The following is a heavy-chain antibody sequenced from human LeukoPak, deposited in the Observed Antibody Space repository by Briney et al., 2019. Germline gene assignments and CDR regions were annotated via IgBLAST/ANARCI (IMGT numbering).Heavy chain of an antibody. D-gene: IGHD6-6*01. V-gene: IGHV4-59*01. CDR2: IYYSGST. Sequence: SETLSLTCTVSGGSISSYYWSWIRQPPGKGLEWIGYIYYSGSTNYNPSLKSRVSMSVDTSNNQLSLKLSSVTAADTAVYYCAILSGYSSSSRRNYYYYYMDVWGKGTTVTVSS. J-gene: IGHJ6*03. CDR3: AILSGYSSSSRRNYYYYYMDV. CDR1: GGSISSYY.